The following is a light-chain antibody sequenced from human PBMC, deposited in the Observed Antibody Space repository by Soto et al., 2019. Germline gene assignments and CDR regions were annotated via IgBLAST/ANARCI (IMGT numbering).Light chain of an antibody. CDR3: QQYNKWPLT. J-gene: IGKJ1*01. V-gene: IGKV3-15*01. CDR2: VAS. Sequence: EIVMTQSPATLSVSPGERATLSCRASQSASNNLAWYQQKPGQAPRLLIYVASTRATGIPARFSGSGSGTEFTLTISSLQSEEFAVYYCQQYNKWPLTFGQGTKVEI. CDR1: QSASNN.